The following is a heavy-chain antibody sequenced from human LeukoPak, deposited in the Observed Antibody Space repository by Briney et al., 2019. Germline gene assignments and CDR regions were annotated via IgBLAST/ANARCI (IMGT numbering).Heavy chain of an antibody. D-gene: IGHD3-22*01. Sequence: GGSLRLSCAASGFTFDDYAMHWVRQAPGKGLEWVSGISWNSGSIDYADSVKGRFTISRDNAKNSLYLQMNSLRAEDTALYYCAKDYSSGYPRTNWFDPWGQGTLVTVSS. CDR2: ISWNSGSI. CDR3: AKDYSSGYPRTNWFDP. J-gene: IGHJ5*02. CDR1: GFTFDDYA. V-gene: IGHV3-9*01.